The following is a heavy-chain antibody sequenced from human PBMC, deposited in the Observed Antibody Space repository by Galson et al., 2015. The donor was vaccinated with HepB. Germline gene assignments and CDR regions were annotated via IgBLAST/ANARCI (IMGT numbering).Heavy chain of an antibody. Sequence: SVKVPCKASGYTFTSNGISWVRQAPGQGLEWMGWISTRSGNTNYAQRLQGGVTMTTDTSTSTAYMELRRLRSDDTAIYYCVRDRLHSFDYWGQGTLVTVSS. V-gene: IGHV1-18*04. CDR2: ISTRSGNT. CDR3: VRDRLHSFDY. CDR1: GYTFTSNG. J-gene: IGHJ4*02.